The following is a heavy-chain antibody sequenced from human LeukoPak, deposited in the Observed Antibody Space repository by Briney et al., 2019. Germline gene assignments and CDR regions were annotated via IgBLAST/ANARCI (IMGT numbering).Heavy chain of an antibody. V-gene: IGHV4-39*01. CDR2: IYYTGST. CDR3: ARRGGSGRAFDY. D-gene: IGHD1-26*01. Sequence: SETLSLTCSVSGASISGGTYYWGWIRQPPGKGLEWVGSIYYTGSTYDNPSLKSRVTISVDTSKNQFSLKLSSVTAADTAVYYCARRGGSGRAFDYWGQGTLVTVSS. CDR1: GASISGGTYY. J-gene: IGHJ4*02.